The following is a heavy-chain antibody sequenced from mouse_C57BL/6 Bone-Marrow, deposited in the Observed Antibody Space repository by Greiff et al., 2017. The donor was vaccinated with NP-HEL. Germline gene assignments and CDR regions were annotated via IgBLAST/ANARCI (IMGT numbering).Heavy chain of an antibody. Sequence: EVQLQASGPELVKPGASVKISCKASGYTFTDYYMNWVKQSHGKSLEWIGDINPNTGGTSYNQKFKGKATLTVDKSSSTAYMELRSLTSEDSAVYYCARFRWFPDYWGQGTTLTVSS. CDR3: ARFRWFPDY. V-gene: IGHV1-26*01. CDR1: GYTFTDYY. CDR2: INPNTGGT. D-gene: IGHD2-3*01. J-gene: IGHJ2*01.